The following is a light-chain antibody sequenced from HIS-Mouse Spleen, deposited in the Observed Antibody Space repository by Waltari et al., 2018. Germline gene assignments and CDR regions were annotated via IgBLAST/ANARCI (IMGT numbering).Light chain of an antibody. CDR2: AAS. J-gene: IGKJ1*01. CDR1: QGISSY. CDR3: QQLNSYPPT. Sequence: DIQLTQSPSFLSASVRDRFTITCPASQGISSYLAWYQQKPGKAPKLLIYAASTLQSGVPSRFSGSGSGTEFTLTISSLQPEDFATYYCQQLNSYPPTFGQGTKVEIK. V-gene: IGKV1-9*01.